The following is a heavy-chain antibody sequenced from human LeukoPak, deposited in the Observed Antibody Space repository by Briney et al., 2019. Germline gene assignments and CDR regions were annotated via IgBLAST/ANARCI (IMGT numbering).Heavy chain of an antibody. V-gene: IGHV3-23*01. CDR3: AKRRGLELLYYYYMDV. D-gene: IGHD1-7*01. CDR2: ISGSGGST. CDR1: GFTFSDYY. Sequence: GWSLRLSCAASGFTFSDYYMSWIRQAPGKGLEWVSAISGSGGSTYYADSVKGRFTISRDNSKNTLFLQMNSLRAEDTAVYYCAKRRGLELLYYYYMDVWGKGTTVTVSS. J-gene: IGHJ6*03.